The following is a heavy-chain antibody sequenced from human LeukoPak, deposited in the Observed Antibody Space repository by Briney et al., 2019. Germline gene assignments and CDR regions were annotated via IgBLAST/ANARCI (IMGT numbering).Heavy chain of an antibody. D-gene: IGHD1-26*01. Sequence: ASVKVSCKASGYTFTSYAMHWVRQAPGQRLEWMGWINAGNGNPKYSQKFQGRVTITRDTSASTAYMELSSLRSEDTAVYYCARVPYSGTIFDPWGQGTLVTVSS. CDR3: ARVPYSGTIFDP. V-gene: IGHV1-3*01. J-gene: IGHJ5*02. CDR1: GYTFTSYA. CDR2: INAGNGNP.